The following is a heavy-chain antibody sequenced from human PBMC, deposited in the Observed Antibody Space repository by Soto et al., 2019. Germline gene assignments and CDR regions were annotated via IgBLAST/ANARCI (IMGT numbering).Heavy chain of an antibody. V-gene: IGHV2-5*08. J-gene: IGHJ4*02. Sequence: QTLSLTCAISGDSVSSNSAAWNWIRQPPGKALEWLALIYWNDDKRYSPSLKSRLTITKDTSKNQVVLTMTNMDPVDTATYYCAHSSSSSWYGPFYYFDYWGQGTLVTVSS. CDR2: IYWNDDK. CDR3: AHSSSSSWYGPFYYFDY. CDR1: GDSVSSNSAA. D-gene: IGHD6-13*01.